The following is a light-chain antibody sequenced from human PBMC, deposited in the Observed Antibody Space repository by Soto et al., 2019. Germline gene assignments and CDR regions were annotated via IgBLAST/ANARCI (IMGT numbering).Light chain of an antibody. Sequence: QSVLTQPASVSGSPGQSINISCTGTNSDVGSYNYVSWYQRHPDKAPNLVIYEVSNRPLGVSNRFSGSKSGNTASLAISGLQTEDEADYYCSSYAGSNTYVIFGGGTQPTVL. CDR2: EVS. V-gene: IGLV2-14*01. CDR3: SSYAGSNTYVI. CDR1: NSDVGSYNY. J-gene: IGLJ2*01.